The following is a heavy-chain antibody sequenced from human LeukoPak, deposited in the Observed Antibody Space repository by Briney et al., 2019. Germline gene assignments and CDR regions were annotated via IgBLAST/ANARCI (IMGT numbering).Heavy chain of an antibody. Sequence: PGGSLRLSCTASKFTFSHYGMQWVRQAPGKGLEWVAVISYDGSNKYYADSVKGRFTISRDNSKNTLYLQMNSLRAEDTAVYYCARMPQSNYYYYYGMDVWGQGTTVTVSS. CDR1: KFTFSHYG. CDR3: ARMPQSNYYYYYGMDV. D-gene: IGHD2-2*01. CDR2: ISYDGSNK. J-gene: IGHJ6*02. V-gene: IGHV3-30*03.